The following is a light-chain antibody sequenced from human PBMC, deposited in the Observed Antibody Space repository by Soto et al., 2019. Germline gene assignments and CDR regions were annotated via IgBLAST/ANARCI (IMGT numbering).Light chain of an antibody. CDR1: SSDVGGYNY. V-gene: IGLV2-8*01. Sequence: QSALTQPPSASGSPGQSVSISCTGTSSDVGGYNYVSWYQQHPGKAPKLMIYEVSKWPSGVPDRFSGSKSGNTASLTVSGLQAEDEADYYCSSYAGSYSWVFGGGTKLTVL. CDR3: SSYAGSYSWV. CDR2: EVS. J-gene: IGLJ3*02.